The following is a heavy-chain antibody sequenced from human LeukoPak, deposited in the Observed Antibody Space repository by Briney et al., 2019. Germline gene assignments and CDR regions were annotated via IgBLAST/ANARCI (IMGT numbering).Heavy chain of an antibody. CDR1: GFTFSDYN. D-gene: IGHD3-22*01. Sequence: GGSLRLSCAASGFTFSDYNMRWIRQAPGKGLEWVSSISRSGSTKYYADSVKGRFTISRDNAKNSLFLQMNSLRAEDTALYYCARASGSGYYFYLDYWGQGTLVTVSS. V-gene: IGHV3-11*01. CDR2: ISRSGSTK. CDR3: ARASGSGYYFYLDY. J-gene: IGHJ4*02.